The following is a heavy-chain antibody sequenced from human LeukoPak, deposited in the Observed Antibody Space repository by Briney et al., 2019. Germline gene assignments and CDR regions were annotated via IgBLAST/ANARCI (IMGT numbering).Heavy chain of an antibody. Sequence: SETLSLTCTVSGGSMSSYYWGWLRQPPGKGLEWIGYVYNSGSTNYNPSLKSRVTISIDTSKNQFSLKLNSVTAADTAVYYCAREIDWSAKFDYWGLGALVTVSS. V-gene: IGHV4-59*01. CDR3: AREIDWSAKFDY. J-gene: IGHJ4*02. D-gene: IGHD3-3*01. CDR1: GGSMSSYY. CDR2: VYNSGST.